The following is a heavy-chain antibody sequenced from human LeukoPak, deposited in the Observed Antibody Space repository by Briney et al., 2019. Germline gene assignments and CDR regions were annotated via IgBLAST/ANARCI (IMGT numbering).Heavy chain of an antibody. CDR3: ARADYGDYSLDY. CDR2: IYYSGST. Sequence: PSETLSLTGTGSGGSISSYYWSWIRQPPGNGLEGIGYIYYSGSTNYNPSLKSRVTISVDTSKNQFSLKLSSVTAADTAVYYCARADYGDYSLDYWGQGTLVPVSS. D-gene: IGHD4-17*01. J-gene: IGHJ4*02. CDR1: GGSISSYY. V-gene: IGHV4-59*01.